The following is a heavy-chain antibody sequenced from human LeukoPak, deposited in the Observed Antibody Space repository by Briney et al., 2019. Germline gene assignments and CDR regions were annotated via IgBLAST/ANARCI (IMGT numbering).Heavy chain of an antibody. V-gene: IGHV4-34*01. CDR1: GGSFSDYY. CDR3: ATMWSGAFDP. J-gene: IGHJ5*02. CDR2: INHSGST. D-gene: IGHD2-21*01. Sequence: SETLSLTRAVYGGSFSDYYWSWIRPPPGKGLEWIGEINHSGSTNYNPSLKSRVAISVDTSKNQFSLRLSSVTAADTAVYYCATMWSGAFDPWGQGTLVTVSS.